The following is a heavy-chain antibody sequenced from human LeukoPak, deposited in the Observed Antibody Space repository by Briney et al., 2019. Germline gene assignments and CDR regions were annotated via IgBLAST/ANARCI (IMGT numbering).Heavy chain of an antibody. CDR1: GYTFTSYG. V-gene: IGHV1-18*01. J-gene: IGHJ4*02. CDR3: ARDLGYYYDSSGYSD. Sequence: ASVKVSCKASGYTFTSYGISWVRQAPGQGLEWMGWISAYNGNTNYAQKLQGRVTMTTDTSTSTAYMELRSLRSDDTAVYYCARDLGYYYDSSGYSDWGQGTLVTVSS. CDR2: ISAYNGNT. D-gene: IGHD3-22*01.